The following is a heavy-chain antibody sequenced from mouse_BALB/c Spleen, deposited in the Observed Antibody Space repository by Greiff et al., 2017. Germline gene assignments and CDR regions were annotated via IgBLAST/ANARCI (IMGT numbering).Heavy chain of an antibody. J-gene: IGHJ4*01. Sequence: LVKTGASVKISCKASGYSFTGYYMHWVKQSHGKSLEWIGYISCYNGATSYNQKFKGKATFTVDTSSSTAYMQFNSLTSEDSAVYYCARVGAMITTGPSYYYAMDYWGQGTSVTVSS. CDR1: GYSFTGYY. CDR2: ISCYNGAT. D-gene: IGHD2-4*01. V-gene: IGHV1S34*01. CDR3: ARVGAMITTGPSYYYAMDY.